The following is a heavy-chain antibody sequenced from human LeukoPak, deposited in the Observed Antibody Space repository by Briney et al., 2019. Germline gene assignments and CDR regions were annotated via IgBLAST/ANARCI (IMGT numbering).Heavy chain of an antibody. V-gene: IGHV1-46*01. Sequence: ASVKVSCKASGYTFTSYYMHWVRQAPGQGLEWMGIINPSGGSTSYAQKFQGRVTMTRDTSTSTVYMELSSLRSDDTAVYYCARDGSKDIVVDGLRWFDPWGQGTLVTVSS. D-gene: IGHD2-2*01. J-gene: IGHJ5*02. CDR1: GYTFTSYY. CDR3: ARDGSKDIVVDGLRWFDP. CDR2: INPSGGST.